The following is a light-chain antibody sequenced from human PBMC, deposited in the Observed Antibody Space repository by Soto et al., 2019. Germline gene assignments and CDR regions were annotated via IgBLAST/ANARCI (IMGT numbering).Light chain of an antibody. Sequence: EIVLTQSPGTLSLSPGERATLSCRASQSLSSSYLAWYQQKPGQAPRLLIYGASSRATGIPDRFNGSGSGTVFTLTISRLEPEDFVTYYCQQANSFPLTFGGGTKVEI. J-gene: IGKJ4*01. CDR3: QQANSFPLT. CDR2: GAS. V-gene: IGKV3-20*01. CDR1: QSLSSSY.